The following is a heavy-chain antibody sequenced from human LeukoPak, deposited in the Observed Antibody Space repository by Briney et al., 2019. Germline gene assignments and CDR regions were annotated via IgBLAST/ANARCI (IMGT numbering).Heavy chain of an antibody. V-gene: IGHV3-21*01. Sequence: GGSLRLSCAASGFNFSSYSMNWVRQAPGKGLEWVSSISSSSSYIYYADSVKGRFTISRDNAKNSLYLQMNSLRAEDTAVYYCARNQDYATLTGYSDAFDIWGQGTMVTVSS. J-gene: IGHJ3*02. D-gene: IGHD3-9*01. CDR1: GFNFSSYS. CDR3: ARNQDYATLTGYSDAFDI. CDR2: ISSSSSYI.